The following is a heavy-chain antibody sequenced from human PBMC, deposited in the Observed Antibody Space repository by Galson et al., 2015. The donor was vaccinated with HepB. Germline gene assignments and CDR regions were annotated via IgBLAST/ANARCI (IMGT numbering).Heavy chain of an antibody. CDR1: GFTFSSYW. CDR2: IKQDGSEK. V-gene: IGHV3-7*03. Sequence: SLRLSCAASGFTFSSYWMSWVRQAPGKGLEWVANIKQDGSEKYYVDSVKGRFTISRDNAKNSLYLQMNSLRAEDTAVYYCTRDGPAAGYYFDSWGQGTLVTVSS. J-gene: IGHJ4*02. CDR3: TRDGPAAGYYFDS. D-gene: IGHD6-25*01.